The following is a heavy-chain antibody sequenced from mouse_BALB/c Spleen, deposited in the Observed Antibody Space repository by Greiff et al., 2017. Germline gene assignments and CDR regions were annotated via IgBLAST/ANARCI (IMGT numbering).Heavy chain of an antibody. Sequence: EVNVVESGGGLVKPGGSLKLSCAASGFTFSSYAMSWVRQTPEKRLEWVATISSGGSYTYYPDSVKGRFTISRDNAKNTLYLQMSSLRSEDTAMYYCARHTTVAYAMDYWGQGTSVTVSS. D-gene: IGHD1-1*01. V-gene: IGHV5-9-3*01. CDR3: ARHTTVAYAMDY. CDR2: ISSGGSYT. CDR1: GFTFSSYA. J-gene: IGHJ4*01.